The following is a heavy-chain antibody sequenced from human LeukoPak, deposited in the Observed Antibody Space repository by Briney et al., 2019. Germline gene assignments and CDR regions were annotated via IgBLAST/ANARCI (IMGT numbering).Heavy chain of an antibody. CDR1: GFTFDNAW. CDR3: TTDYYYSTGYSSVY. V-gene: IGHV3-15*01. J-gene: IGHJ4*02. Sequence: GGSLRLSCAASGFTFDNAWMSWVRQAPGKGLDWIGRIKATSEGGTIDYAAPVKGRFTISRDDSTNTLYLQMNSLKSEDTGVYYCTTDYYYSTGYSSVYWGQGTLVTVSS. CDR2: IKATSEGGTI. D-gene: IGHD3-22*01.